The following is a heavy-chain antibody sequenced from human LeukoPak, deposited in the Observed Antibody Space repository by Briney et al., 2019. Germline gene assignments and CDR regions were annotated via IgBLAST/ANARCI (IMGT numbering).Heavy chain of an antibody. D-gene: IGHD6-13*01. CDR3: ARTGTRPGIAAAGFDY. CDR1: GGSFSGYY. CDR2: INHSGST. Sequence: SETLSLTCAVYGGSFSGYYWSWIRQPPGKGLEWIGEINHSGSTNYNPSLKSRVTISVDTSKNQFSLKLSSVAAAGTAVYYCARTGTRPGIAAAGFDYWGQGTLVTVSS. V-gene: IGHV4-34*01. J-gene: IGHJ4*02.